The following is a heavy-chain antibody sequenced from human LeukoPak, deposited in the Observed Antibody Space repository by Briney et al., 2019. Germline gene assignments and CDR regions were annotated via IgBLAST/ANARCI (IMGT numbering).Heavy chain of an antibody. CDR1: GFTFSSYA. CDR3: AKKHVRIGVFIPRPLVDY. V-gene: IGHV3-23*01. J-gene: IGHJ4*02. CDR2: ISGSGGST. Sequence: GGSLRLSCAASGFTFSSYAMSWVRQAPGKGLEWVSAISGSGGSTYYADSVKGRFTISRDNSKNTLYLQMNSLRAEDTAVYYCAKKHVRIGVFIPRPLVDYWGQGTLVTVSS. D-gene: IGHD2-8*01.